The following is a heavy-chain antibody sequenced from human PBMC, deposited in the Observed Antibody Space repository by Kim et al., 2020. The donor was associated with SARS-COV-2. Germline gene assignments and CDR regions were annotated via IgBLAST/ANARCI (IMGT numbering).Heavy chain of an antibody. D-gene: IGHD3-3*01. V-gene: IGHV4-39*01. CDR2: IYYSGST. CDR3: ARGIRFLVWLIGHYFD. Sequence: SETLSLTCTVSGGSISSSSYYWGWIRQPPGKGLEWIGSIYYSGSTYYNPSLKSRVTISVDTSKNQFSLKLISVTAADTAVYYCARGIRFLVWLIGHYFD. J-gene: IGHJ4*01. CDR1: GGSISSSSYY.